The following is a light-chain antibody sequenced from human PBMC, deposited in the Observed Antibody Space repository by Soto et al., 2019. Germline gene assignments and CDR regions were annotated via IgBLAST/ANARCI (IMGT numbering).Light chain of an antibody. CDR2: DAS. V-gene: IGKV3-11*01. CDR1: QSVSSY. Sequence: EIVVTQSPATLSLSPGERATLACRASQSVSSYLAWYQQKPGHAPRLLIYDASNRATGIPARLSGAGSGPDFTLTISILEPEDFAVYYCHQRSQLPPITFGKGTRLEIK. CDR3: HQRSQLPPIT. J-gene: IGKJ5*01.